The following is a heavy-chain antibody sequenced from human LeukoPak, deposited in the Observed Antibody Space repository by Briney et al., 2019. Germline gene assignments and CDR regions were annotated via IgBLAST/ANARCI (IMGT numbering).Heavy chain of an antibody. CDR1: GYTFTGYY. V-gene: IGHV1-2*02. J-gene: IGHJ4*02. D-gene: IGHD3-3*01. Sequence: ASVKVSCKASGYTFTGYYMHWVRQAPGQGLEWMGWINPNSGGTNYAQKFQGRVTMTRDTSISTGYMELSRLRSDDTAVYYCARALTIFGVASGYWGQGTLVTVSS. CDR2: INPNSGGT. CDR3: ARALTIFGVASGY.